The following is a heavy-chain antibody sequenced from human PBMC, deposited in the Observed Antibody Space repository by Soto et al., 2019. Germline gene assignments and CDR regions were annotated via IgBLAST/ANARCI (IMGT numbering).Heavy chain of an antibody. J-gene: IGHJ4*02. Sequence: ASVKVSCKTSGYTFINYYIHWMRQAPGQGLEWMGMINPSGGSISSAQKFQARLTMTRDTSTSTVYMELSRLKSEDTAMYYCAKDHDYVWGNYRYTADYWGQGTQVT. V-gene: IGHV1-46*01. D-gene: IGHD3-16*02. CDR3: AKDHDYVWGNYRYTADY. CDR1: GYTFINYY. CDR2: INPSGGSI.